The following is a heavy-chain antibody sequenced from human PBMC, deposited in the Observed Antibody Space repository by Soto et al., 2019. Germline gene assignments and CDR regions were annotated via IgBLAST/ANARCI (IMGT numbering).Heavy chain of an antibody. D-gene: IGHD3-3*01. CDR1: GDSVSSNSAA. CDR3: ARDFASSIRFLEYNWFDP. J-gene: IGHJ5*02. V-gene: IGHV6-1*01. CDR2: TYYRSKWYN. Sequence: SQTLSLTCAISGDSVSSNSAAWNWIRQSPSRGLEWLGRTYYRSKWYNDYAVSVKSRITINPDTSKNQFSLQLNSVTPEDTAVYYCARDFASSIRFLEYNWFDPWGQGTLVTVSS.